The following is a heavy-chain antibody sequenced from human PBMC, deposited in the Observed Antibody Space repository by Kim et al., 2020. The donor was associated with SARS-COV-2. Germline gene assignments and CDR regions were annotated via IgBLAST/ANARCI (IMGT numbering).Heavy chain of an antibody. Sequence: SETLSLTCIVSGDSINNYYWNWIRQPPGKGLEWIGHIRYSGDTNYNPSLKSRVTMSVDTSQNQFSLKLNSMTAADTAVYFCVGGGGWLTDHWGQGTLV. J-gene: IGHJ4*02. CDR3: VGGGGWLTDH. V-gene: IGHV4-59*01. CDR1: GDSINNYY. D-gene: IGHD6-19*01. CDR2: IRYSGDT.